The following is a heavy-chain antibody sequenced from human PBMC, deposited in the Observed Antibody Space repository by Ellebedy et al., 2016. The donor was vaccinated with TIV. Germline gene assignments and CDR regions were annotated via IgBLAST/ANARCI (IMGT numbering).Heavy chain of an antibody. CDR1: GYSISSGYY. Sequence: MPSETLSLTCSVSGYSISSGYYCGWILQPPGEGLEWIVSIFHSGRTYYNPSLKSRLTISVDTSKNQFSLKLTSVTAADTAVYYCARDQVAGRFDYWGQGTLVTVSS. CDR3: ARDQVAGRFDY. CDR2: IFHSGRT. D-gene: IGHD6-19*01. J-gene: IGHJ4*02. V-gene: IGHV4-38-2*02.